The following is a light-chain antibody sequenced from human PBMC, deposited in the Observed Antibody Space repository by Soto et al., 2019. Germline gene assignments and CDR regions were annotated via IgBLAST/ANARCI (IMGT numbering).Light chain of an antibody. CDR2: AAS. CDR1: QDISIY. Sequence: IHLTQTPSSLSASVGDKVTITCRASQDISIYLGWYQQKPGKAPKLLIYAASTLQSGVPSRFSGSGSGTDFTLTISSLQSEDFATYYCQQLDTFLRTFGGGTKVDIK. CDR3: QQLDTFLRT. V-gene: IGKV1-9*01. J-gene: IGKJ4*01.